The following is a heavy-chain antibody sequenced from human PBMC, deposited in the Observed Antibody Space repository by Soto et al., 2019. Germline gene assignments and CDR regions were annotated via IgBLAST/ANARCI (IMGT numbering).Heavy chain of an antibody. CDR3: ARGKPRWPSRPQGRWFDP. CDR2: MNPNSGNT. V-gene: IGHV1-8*01. D-gene: IGHD1-26*01. Sequence: VKVSCKASGYTFTSYDINWVRQATGQGLEWMGWMNPNSGNTGYAQKFQGRVTMTRNTSISTAYMELSSLRSEDTAVYYCARGKPRWPSRPQGRWFDPWGQGTLVTVSS. CDR1: GYTFTSYD. J-gene: IGHJ5*02.